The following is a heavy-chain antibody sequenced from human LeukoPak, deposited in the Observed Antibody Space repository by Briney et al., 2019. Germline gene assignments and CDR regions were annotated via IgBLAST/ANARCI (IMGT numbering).Heavy chain of an antibody. V-gene: IGHV3-11*06. D-gene: IGHD1-26*01. Sequence: GGSLRLSCAASGFTFSDYYMSWIRQAPGKGLEWVSFISDTGTYTKYAASVKGRFAISRDNAESSLYLQLNSLRAEDTAVYYCARVTEWEVGGYWFDPWGQGTLVTV. CDR2: ISDTGTYT. CDR1: GFTFSDYY. CDR3: ARVTEWEVGGYWFDP. J-gene: IGHJ5*02.